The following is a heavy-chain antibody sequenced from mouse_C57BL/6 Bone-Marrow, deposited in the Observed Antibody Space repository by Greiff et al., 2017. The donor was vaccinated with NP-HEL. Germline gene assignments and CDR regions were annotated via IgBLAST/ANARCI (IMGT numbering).Heavy chain of an antibody. V-gene: IGHV5-2*01. CDR2: INSDGGST. D-gene: IGHD1-1*01. CDR3: ARHLLRFPMDY. CDR1: EYEFPSHD. Sequence: EVHLVESGGGLVQPGESLTLSCEFNEYEFPSHDMSWVRKTPEKRLELVAAINSDGGSTSYPDTMERRFIISRDNTKKTLYLQMSSLRSEDTAVYYCARHLLRFPMDYWGQGTSVTVSS. J-gene: IGHJ4*01.